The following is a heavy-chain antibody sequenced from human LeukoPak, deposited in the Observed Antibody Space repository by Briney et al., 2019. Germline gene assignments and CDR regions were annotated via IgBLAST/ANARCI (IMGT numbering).Heavy chain of an antibody. D-gene: IGHD6-19*01. CDR3: ARGPPRAVSAFDI. CDR1: GGSISSYY. CDR2: IYSSGST. Sequence: SETLSLTCTVSGGSISSYYWSWIRQPPGEGLEWIGYIYSSGSTNYNPSLKSRVTISVDTSKNQFSLKLSSVTAADTAVYYCARGPPRAVSAFDIWGQGTMVTVSS. J-gene: IGHJ3*02. V-gene: IGHV4-59*01.